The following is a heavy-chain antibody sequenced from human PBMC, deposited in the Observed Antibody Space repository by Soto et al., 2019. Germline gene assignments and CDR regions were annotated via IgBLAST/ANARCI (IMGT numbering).Heavy chain of an antibody. CDR1: GYTFTSYD. CDR2: MNPNSGNT. CDR3: ARTTMVRGVIIHSYYYGMDV. J-gene: IGHJ6*02. V-gene: IGHV1-8*01. D-gene: IGHD3-10*01. Sequence: ASVKVSCKASGYTFTSYDINWVRQATGQGLEWMGWMNPNSGNTGYAQKFQGRVTMTRNTSISTAYMELSSLRSEDTAVYYCARTTMVRGVIIHSYYYGMDVWGHGTTVTVSS.